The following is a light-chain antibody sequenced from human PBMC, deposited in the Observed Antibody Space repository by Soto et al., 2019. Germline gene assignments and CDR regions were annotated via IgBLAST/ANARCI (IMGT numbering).Light chain of an antibody. CDR3: QQYYDWPRT. CDR1: QGIISN. Sequence: ETVMTQSPVTLSVSPGERVTLSCRASQGIISNLAWYQQKRGQAPRVLIYGASTRATGVPDRFSGSGSGTEFTLTITSLQSEDSASYYFQQYYDWPRTFGQGTNVEIK. V-gene: IGKV3-15*01. J-gene: IGKJ1*01. CDR2: GAS.